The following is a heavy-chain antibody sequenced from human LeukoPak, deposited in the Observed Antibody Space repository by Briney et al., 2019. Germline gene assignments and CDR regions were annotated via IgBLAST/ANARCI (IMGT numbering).Heavy chain of an antibody. CDR2: INHSGST. CDR1: GGSFSGYY. V-gene: IGHV4-34*01. Sequence: SETLSLTCAVYGGSFSGYYWSWIRQPPGKGLEWIGEINHSGSTNYNPSLKSRVTIPVDKSKNQFSLKLSSVTAADTAVYYCARRTTVTIPFGYWGQGTLVTVSS. D-gene: IGHD4-11*01. CDR3: ARRTTVTIPFGY. J-gene: IGHJ4*02.